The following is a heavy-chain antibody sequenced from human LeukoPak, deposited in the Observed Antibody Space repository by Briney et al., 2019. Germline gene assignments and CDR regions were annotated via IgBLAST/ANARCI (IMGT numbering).Heavy chain of an antibody. D-gene: IGHD5-12*01. Sequence: PGGSLRLSCAASGFTFSSNYMSWVRQAPGKGLGWVSIIYTDGSTYYADSVKGRFTISRDNSKNTLYLQMNSLRAEDTAVYYCARDYSGYEKAFDIWGQGTMVTVSS. CDR3: ARDYSGYEKAFDI. J-gene: IGHJ3*02. CDR2: IYTDGST. V-gene: IGHV3-66*01. CDR1: GFTFSSNY.